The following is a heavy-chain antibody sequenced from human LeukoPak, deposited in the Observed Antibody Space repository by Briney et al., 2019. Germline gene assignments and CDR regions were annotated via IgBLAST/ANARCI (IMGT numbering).Heavy chain of an antibody. V-gene: IGHV3-21*01. Sequence: PGGSLRLSCAASGFTFSSYSMNWVRQAPGKGLEWVSSISSSSSYIYYADSVKGRFTISRDNAKNSLYLQMNSLRAEDTAVYYCAREGNYYDSSGYRTISFDYWGQGTLVTVSS. CDR1: GFTFSSYS. CDR3: AREGNYYDSSGYRTISFDY. D-gene: IGHD3-22*01. J-gene: IGHJ4*02. CDR2: ISSSSSYI.